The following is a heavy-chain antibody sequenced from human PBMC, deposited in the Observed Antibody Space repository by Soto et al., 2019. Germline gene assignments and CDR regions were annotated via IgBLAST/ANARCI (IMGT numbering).Heavy chain of an antibody. Sequence: ASVKVSCKASGYTFSSYAMHWVRQAPGQRLEWMGWINAGYGNTKSSQKFQDRVTISRDTSASTAYMELTSLRSGDTAVYYCARDTGDGTFDFWGQGTLVTVSS. CDR1: GYTFSSYA. CDR2: INAGYGNT. J-gene: IGHJ4*02. D-gene: IGHD7-27*01. V-gene: IGHV1-3*01. CDR3: ARDTGDGTFDF.